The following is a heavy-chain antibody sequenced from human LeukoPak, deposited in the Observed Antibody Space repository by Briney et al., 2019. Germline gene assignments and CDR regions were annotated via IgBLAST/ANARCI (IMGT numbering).Heavy chain of an antibody. CDR2: IYYSGST. D-gene: IGHD1-26*01. CDR3: ARAGRTTRAFDY. J-gene: IGHJ4*02. CDR1: GGSISSGSYY. Sequence: SQTLSLTCTVSGGSISSGSYYWSWIRQHPGKGLEWIGYIYYSGSTYYNPSLKSRVIISVDTSKNRFSLKLSSVPAADTAVYYCARAGRTTRAFDYWGQGTLVTVSS. V-gene: IGHV4-31*03.